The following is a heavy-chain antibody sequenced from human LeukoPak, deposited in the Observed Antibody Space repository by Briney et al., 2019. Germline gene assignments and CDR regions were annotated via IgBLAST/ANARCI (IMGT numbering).Heavy chain of an antibody. Sequence: GESLKISCAASGFTFSSYAMSWVRQAPGKGLEWVSAISGSGGSTYYADSVKGRFTISRDNSKNTLYLQMNSLRAEDTAVYYCAKDLYYDFWSGYAFDYWGQGTLVTVSS. CDR1: GFTFSSYA. D-gene: IGHD3-3*01. J-gene: IGHJ4*02. CDR3: AKDLYYDFWSGYAFDY. V-gene: IGHV3-23*01. CDR2: ISGSGGST.